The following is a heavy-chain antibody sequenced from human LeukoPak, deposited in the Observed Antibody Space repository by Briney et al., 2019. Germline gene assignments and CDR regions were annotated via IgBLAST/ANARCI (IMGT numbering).Heavy chain of an antibody. CDR1: GFTFSSYG. CDR2: IWYDGSNK. CDR3: ARDHGDYGDLYFDY. D-gene: IGHD4-17*01. J-gene: IGHJ4*02. Sequence: PGGSLRLSCAASGFTFSSYGMHWVRQAPGKGLEWVAVIWYDGSNKYYADSVKGRFTISRDNSKNTLYLQMNSLRAEDTAEYYCARDHGDYGDLYFDYWGQGTLVTVSS. V-gene: IGHV3-33*01.